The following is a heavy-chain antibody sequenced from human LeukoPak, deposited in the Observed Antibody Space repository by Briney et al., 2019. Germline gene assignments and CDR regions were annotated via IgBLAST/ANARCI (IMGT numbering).Heavy chain of an antibody. Sequence: ASLKVSCKTSVYTFTTYYIHWVRQAPGQALEWMGIINPRSGATNYAQKFQGRVTMTRDTSTSAVYMELSSQRSEDTAVYYCARATNFYYYYGMDVWGQGTTVTVSS. CDR1: VYTFTTYY. J-gene: IGHJ6*02. CDR3: ARATNFYYYYGMDV. V-gene: IGHV1-46*01. CDR2: INPRSGAT. D-gene: IGHD1-26*01.